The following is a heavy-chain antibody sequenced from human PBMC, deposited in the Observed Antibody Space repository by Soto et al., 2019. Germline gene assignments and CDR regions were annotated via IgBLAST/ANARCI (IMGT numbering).Heavy chain of an antibody. CDR3: ARVRFCGTSSCYNWFES. Sequence: GGSLRLSCAASGFTFSAFWMHWVRQGPGKGLVRVSHISGDGSNAGYADSVKGRFTISRDNAKNTLYLQMNSLRAEDTAVYYCARVRFCGTSSCYNWFESWGQGTLVTVSS. CDR1: GFTFSAFW. CDR2: ISGDGSNA. J-gene: IGHJ5*01. D-gene: IGHD2-2*01. V-gene: IGHV3-74*01.